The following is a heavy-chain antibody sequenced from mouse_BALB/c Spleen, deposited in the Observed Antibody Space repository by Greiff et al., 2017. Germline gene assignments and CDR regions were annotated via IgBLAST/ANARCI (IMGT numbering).Heavy chain of an antibody. CDR3: AREGAGTWGAMDY. CDR2: ISDGGSYT. V-gene: IGHV5-4*02. CDR1: GFTFSDYY. J-gene: IGHJ4*01. Sequence: VQLKESGGGLVKPGGSLKLSCAASGFTFSDYYMYWVRQTPEKRLEWVATISDGGSYTYYPDSVKGRFTITRDNAKNNLYLQMSSLKSEDTAMYYCAREGAGTWGAMDYWGQGTSVTVSS. D-gene: IGHD4-1*01.